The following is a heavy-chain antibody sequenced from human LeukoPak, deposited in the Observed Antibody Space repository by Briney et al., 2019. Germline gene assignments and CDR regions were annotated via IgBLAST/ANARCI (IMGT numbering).Heavy chain of an antibody. CDR3: ARIRGWEGSRYYYYYYMDV. CDR2: IYTSETT. V-gene: IGHV4-4*07. D-gene: IGHD1-26*01. Sequence: SETLSLTCTVSGGSIIGYYWNWIRQPAGKGLEWIGRIYTSETTNHNPSLKSRVTMSLDTSKNQFSLKLTSVTAADTAVYYCARIRGWEGSRYYYYYYMDVWGKGTTVTVSS. J-gene: IGHJ6*03. CDR1: GGSIIGYY.